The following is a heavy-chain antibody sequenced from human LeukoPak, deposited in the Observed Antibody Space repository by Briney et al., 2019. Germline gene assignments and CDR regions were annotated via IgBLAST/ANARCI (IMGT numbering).Heavy chain of an antibody. CDR2: IYSGGST. CDR1: GFTVSSNY. V-gene: IGHV3-53*01. CDR3: ATTVAGSEYFQH. J-gene: IGHJ1*01. D-gene: IGHD6-19*01. Sequence: SGGSLRLSCAASGFTVSSNYMSWVRQAPGKGLEWVSVIYSGGSTYYADSVKGRFTISRDNSKNTLYLQMNSLRAEDTAVYYCATTVAGSEYFQHWGQGTLVTVSS.